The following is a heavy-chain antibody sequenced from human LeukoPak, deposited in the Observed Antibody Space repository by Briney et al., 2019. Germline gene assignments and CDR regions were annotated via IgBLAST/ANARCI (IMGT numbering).Heavy chain of an antibody. CDR2: ISSSSSYI. J-gene: IGHJ4*02. V-gene: IGHV3-21*01. CDR3: ARGLHSSNCLDK. Sequence: PGGSLRLSCAASGFTFSSYSMNWVRQAPGKGVEWVSSISSSSSYISYADSVKGRFTISRDNAKNSLYLQMNSLRGEETAVYYCARGLHSSNCLDKWGQGTLVTVSS. D-gene: IGHD6-13*01. CDR1: GFTFSSYS.